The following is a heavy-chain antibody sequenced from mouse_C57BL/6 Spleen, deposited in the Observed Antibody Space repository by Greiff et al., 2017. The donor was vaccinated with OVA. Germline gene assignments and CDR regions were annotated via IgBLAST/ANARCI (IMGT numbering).Heavy chain of an antibody. CDR2: IDPETGGT. CDR3: TREGGYWYFDV. J-gene: IGHJ1*03. Sequence: QVQLQQSGAELVRPGASVTLSCKASGYTFTDYEMHWVKQTPVHGLEWIGAIDPETGGTAYTQKFKGKAILTADKSSSTAYMELRSLTSEDSAVYYCTREGGYWYFDVWGTGTTVTVSS. CDR1: GYTFTDYE. V-gene: IGHV1-15*01.